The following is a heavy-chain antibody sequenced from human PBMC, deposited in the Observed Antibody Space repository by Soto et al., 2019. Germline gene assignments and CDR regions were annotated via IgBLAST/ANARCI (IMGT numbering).Heavy chain of an antibody. D-gene: IGHD6-13*01. CDR1: GYTFTSYD. J-gene: IGHJ6*02. CDR2: MNPNSGNT. V-gene: IGHV1-8*01. Sequence: ASVKVSCKASGYTFTSYDINWVRQATGQGLEWVGWMNPNSGNTGYAQKFQGRVTMTRNTSISTAYMELSSLRSEDTAVYYCARGPLYSSSPDVWGQGTTVTVPS. CDR3: ARGPLYSSSPDV.